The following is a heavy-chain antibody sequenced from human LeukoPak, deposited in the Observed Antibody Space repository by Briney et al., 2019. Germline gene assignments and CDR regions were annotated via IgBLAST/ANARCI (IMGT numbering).Heavy chain of an antibody. J-gene: IGHJ6*04. D-gene: IGHD2-15*01. CDR3: ARSGLGGYYYYGMDV. V-gene: IGHV1-69*13. CDR1: GGTFSSYA. Sequence: SVKVSCKASGGTFSSYAISWVRQAPRQGLEWMGGIIPIFGTANYAQKFQGRVTITADESTSTAYMELSSLRSEDTAVYYCARSGLGGYYYYGMDVWGKGTTVTVSS. CDR2: IIPIFGTA.